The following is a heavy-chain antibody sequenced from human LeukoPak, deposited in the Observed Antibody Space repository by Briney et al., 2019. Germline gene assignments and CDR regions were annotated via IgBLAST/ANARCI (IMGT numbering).Heavy chain of an antibody. CDR1: GFTFSSYV. V-gene: IGHV3-30*04. CDR2: ISYDGSNE. CDR3: ARRVAYYDILTGYYNYFDY. J-gene: IGHJ4*02. D-gene: IGHD3-9*01. Sequence: PGGSLRLSCAASGFTFSSYVMHWVRQAPGKGLEWVAIISYDGSNEYYADSVKGRFTISRDNSKNTLYLQMNSLRAADTAVYYCARRVAYYDILTGYYNYFDYWGQGTLVTVSS.